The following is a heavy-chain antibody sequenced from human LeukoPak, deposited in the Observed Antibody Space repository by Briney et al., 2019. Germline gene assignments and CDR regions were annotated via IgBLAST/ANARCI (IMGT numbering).Heavy chain of an antibody. Sequence: PSETLSLTCTVSGGSISSYYWSWIRQPPGKGLEWIGYVYYSGSTNYNPSLKSRVTISADTSKNQFSLKLSSVTAADTAVFYCARDLAYDSSAYDAFDIWGQGTMVTVSS. D-gene: IGHD3-22*01. CDR2: VYYSGST. J-gene: IGHJ3*02. CDR3: ARDLAYDSSAYDAFDI. CDR1: GGSISSYY. V-gene: IGHV4-59*12.